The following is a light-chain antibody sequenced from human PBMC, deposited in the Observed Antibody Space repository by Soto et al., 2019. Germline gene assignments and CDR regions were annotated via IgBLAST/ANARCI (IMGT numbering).Light chain of an antibody. V-gene: IGKV3-20*01. Sequence: IVLTQSPATLSLSPGERATLSCRASQSVSSYLAWYQQKPGQAPRLLIYHASSRATGIPDRFSGSGSGTDFTLTISRLEPEDFAVYYCQQYGTSITFGQGTRLEIK. J-gene: IGKJ5*01. CDR2: HAS. CDR3: QQYGTSIT. CDR1: QSVSSY.